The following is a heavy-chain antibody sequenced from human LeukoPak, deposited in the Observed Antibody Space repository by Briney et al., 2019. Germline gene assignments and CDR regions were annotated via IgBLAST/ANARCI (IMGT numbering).Heavy chain of an antibody. CDR1: GFIVSSYY. V-gene: IGHV3-53*01. D-gene: IGHD2-15*01. Sequence: GGSLRLSCAASGFIVSSYYTSWVRQAPGKGLEWVSVSYSGGSTYYADSVKGRFTISRDSSKNTLYLQMNSLRVDDTAVYFCARDLCSGVSCYRPYGLDVWGQGTTVTVSS. CDR2: SYSGGST. J-gene: IGHJ6*02. CDR3: ARDLCSGVSCYRPYGLDV.